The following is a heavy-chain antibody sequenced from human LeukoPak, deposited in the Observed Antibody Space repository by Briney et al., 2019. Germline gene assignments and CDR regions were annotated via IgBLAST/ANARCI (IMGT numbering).Heavy chain of an antibody. Sequence: SETLSLTCTVSGGSISSYYWSWIRQPPGEGLEWIGYIYYSGSTNYNPSLKSRVTISVDTSKNQFSLKLSSVTAADTAVYYCARFTSYYDSSGYPEGYYYYYMDVWGKGTTVTVSS. D-gene: IGHD3-22*01. CDR3: ARFTSYYDSSGYPEGYYYYYMDV. J-gene: IGHJ6*03. CDR2: IYYSGST. CDR1: GGSISSYY. V-gene: IGHV4-59*08.